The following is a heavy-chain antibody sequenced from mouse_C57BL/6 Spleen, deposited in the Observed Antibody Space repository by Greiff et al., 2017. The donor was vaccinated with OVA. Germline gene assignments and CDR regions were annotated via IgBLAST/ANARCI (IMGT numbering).Heavy chain of an antibody. D-gene: IGHD1-1*01. Sequence: VQLQQSGPELVKPGASVKMSCKASGYTFTDYNMHWVKQSHGKSLEWIGYINPNNGGTSSNQKFKGKATLTVNKSSSTAYMELRSLTSEDSAVYYCARNYGSSPYYFDYWGQGTTLTVSS. CDR1: GYTFTDYN. J-gene: IGHJ2*01. CDR3: ARNYGSSPYYFDY. CDR2: INPNNGGT. V-gene: IGHV1-22*01.